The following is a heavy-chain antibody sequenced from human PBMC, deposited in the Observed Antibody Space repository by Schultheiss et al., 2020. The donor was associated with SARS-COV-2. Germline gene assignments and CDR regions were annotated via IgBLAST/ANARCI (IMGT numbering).Heavy chain of an antibody. D-gene: IGHD2-2*01. CDR3: ARAVVPAVLVAVLHLSMDV. CDR1: GFTFSSYG. V-gene: IGHV3-33*01. CDR2: IWYDGSNK. Sequence: GESLKISCAASGFTFSSYGMHWVRQAPGKGLEWVAVIWYDGSNKYYADYVKGRFTISRDNSKNTLYLQMNSLRAEDTAVYYCARAVVPAVLVAVLHLSMDVWGKGTTVTVSS. J-gene: IGHJ6*03.